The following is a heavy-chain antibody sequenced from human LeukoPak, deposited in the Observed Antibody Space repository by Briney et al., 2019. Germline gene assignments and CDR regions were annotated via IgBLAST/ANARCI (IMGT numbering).Heavy chain of an antibody. D-gene: IGHD7-27*01. CDR3: ARGRRINWGQYDY. Sequence: ASVKVSCKASGYTFTSYDINWVRQATGQGLGWMGWMNPNRGNTGYAQKFQGRVTMTRNTSISTAYMELSSLRSEDTAVYYCARGRRINWGQYDYWGQGTLVTVSS. CDR2: MNPNRGNT. V-gene: IGHV1-8*01. J-gene: IGHJ4*02. CDR1: GYTFTSYD.